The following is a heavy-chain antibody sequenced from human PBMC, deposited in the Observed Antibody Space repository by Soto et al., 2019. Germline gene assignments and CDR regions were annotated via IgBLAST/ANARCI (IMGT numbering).Heavy chain of an antibody. D-gene: IGHD3-3*01. J-gene: IGHJ3*01. CDR2: VKHSGNI. V-gene: IGHV4-34*01. CDR3: ALGSHFDFSSRYDDSFDV. CDR1: GGSFSGYY. Sequence: PSETLSLTCAVYGGSFSGYYCGWFRQPAWKGLEWIGEVKHSGNINYNPCLKTRLTLSVDTSKNQFSLKLSSMTAADTAMYYSALGSHFDFSSRYDDSFDVWGQRTMVTVSS.